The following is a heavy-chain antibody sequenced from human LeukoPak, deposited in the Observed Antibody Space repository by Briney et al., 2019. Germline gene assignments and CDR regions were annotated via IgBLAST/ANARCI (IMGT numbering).Heavy chain of an antibody. CDR1: GGSISSGDYY. CDR3: ARSTVTRRLGLS. D-gene: IGHD4-17*01. J-gene: IGHJ5*02. V-gene: IGHV4-30-4*01. Sequence: SETLSLTCTVSGGSISSGDYYWSWIRQPPGKGLEWIGYIYYSGSTCYNPSLKSRVTISVDTSKNQFSLKLSSVTAADTAVYYCARSTVTRRLGLSWGQGTLVTVSS. CDR2: IYYSGST.